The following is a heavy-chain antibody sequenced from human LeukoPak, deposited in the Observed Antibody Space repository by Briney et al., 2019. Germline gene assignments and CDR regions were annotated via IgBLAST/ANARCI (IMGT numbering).Heavy chain of an antibody. CDR3: ARGLSTYDYVWGSYRSPPDY. V-gene: IGHV4-34*01. D-gene: IGHD3-16*02. Sequence: LSELSLTCAVYGGSFSGYYWSWIRQPPGKGLEWIGEINHSGSTNYNPSLKSRVTISVDTSKNQFSLKLSSVTAADTAVYYCARGLSTYDYVWGSYRSPPDYWGQGTLVTVSS. J-gene: IGHJ4*02. CDR2: INHSGST. CDR1: GGSFSGYY.